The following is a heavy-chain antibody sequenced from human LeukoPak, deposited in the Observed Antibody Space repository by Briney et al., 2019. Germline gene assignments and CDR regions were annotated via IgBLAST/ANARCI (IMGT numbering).Heavy chain of an antibody. CDR3: ARELEMATIIDY. D-gene: IGHD5-24*01. CDR1: GASISTYY. Sequence: SETLSLTCTVSGASISTYYWSWIRQPAGKGLEWIGYMYTNGSANYNPSLKSRVTMSVDTSKYQFSLKLNSVTAADTAVYYCARELEMATIIDYWGQGTLVTVYS. J-gene: IGHJ4*02. V-gene: IGHV4-4*07. CDR2: MYTNGSA.